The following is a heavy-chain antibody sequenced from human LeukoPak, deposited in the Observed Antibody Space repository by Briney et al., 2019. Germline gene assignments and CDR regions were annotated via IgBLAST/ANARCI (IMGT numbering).Heavy chain of an antibody. CDR2: IGTAGEI. J-gene: IGHJ6*03. Sequence: GGSLRLSCAASGFTFRSYDMHWVRQATGKGLEWVSGIGTAGEIYYPGSVKGRFTISRENAKNSLYLQMNSLRAGDTAVYYCARSSRDGYNLIDYMDVWGKGTTVTVSS. CDR1: GFTFRSYD. CDR3: ARSSRDGYNLIDYMDV. V-gene: IGHV3-13*01. D-gene: IGHD5-24*01.